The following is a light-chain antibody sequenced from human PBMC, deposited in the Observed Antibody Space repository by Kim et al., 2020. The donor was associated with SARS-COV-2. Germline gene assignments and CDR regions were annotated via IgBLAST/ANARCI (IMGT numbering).Light chain of an antibody. V-gene: IGLV9-49*01. CDR1: SGYSNYK. CDR2: VGTGGIVG. J-gene: IGLJ3*02. Sequence: WTLGSGYSNYKVDGYQQRPGKGPRFVMRVGTGGIVGSKGDGIPDRFSVLGSGLNRYLTIKNIQEEDESDYHCGADHGSGSNFVWVFGGGTQLTVL. CDR3: GADHGSGSNFVWV.